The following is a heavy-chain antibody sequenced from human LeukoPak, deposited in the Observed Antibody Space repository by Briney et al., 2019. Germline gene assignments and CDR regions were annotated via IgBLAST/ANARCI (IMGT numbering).Heavy chain of an antibody. Sequence: GGSLRLSCAASGFTFSSYAMSWVRQAPGKGLEWVSAISGSGGSTYYADSVKGRFTISRDNSKNTLYLQMNSLRAEDTAVYYCAKDPPKPLDGDYAGEYSDYWGQGTLVTVSS. CDR2: ISGSGGST. J-gene: IGHJ4*02. D-gene: IGHD4-17*01. CDR1: GFTFSSYA. CDR3: AKDPPKPLDGDYAGEYSDY. V-gene: IGHV3-23*01.